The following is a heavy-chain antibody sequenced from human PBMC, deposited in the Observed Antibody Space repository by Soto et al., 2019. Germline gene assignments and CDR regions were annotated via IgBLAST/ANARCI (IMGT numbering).Heavy chain of an antibody. D-gene: IGHD3-16*01. V-gene: IGHV1-46*01. J-gene: IGHJ6*02. Sequence: ASVKVSCKASGYTFTSYYMHWVRQAPGQVLEWMGIINPSGGSTSYAQKFQGRVTMTTDTSTSTVYMELSSLRSEDTAVYYCARVWGIGSTATLGSERPLNYYGMDVWGQGTTVTVSS. CDR1: GYTFTSYY. CDR3: ARVWGIGSTATLGSERPLNYYGMDV. CDR2: INPSGGST.